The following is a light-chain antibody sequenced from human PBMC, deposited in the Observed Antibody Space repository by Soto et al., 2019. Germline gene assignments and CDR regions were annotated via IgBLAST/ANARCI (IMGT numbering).Light chain of an antibody. CDR1: QTVARNF. V-gene: IGKV3-20*01. Sequence: EIVLTQSPGTLSLSPGERATLSCRASQTVARNFVAWYQQKPGQTPRLLIHGASNRATGIPERISGSGSGTDFTLIISRLEPADFAVYYCQPYATSPLTFGGGTKVEIK. CDR2: GAS. CDR3: QPYATSPLT. J-gene: IGKJ4*01.